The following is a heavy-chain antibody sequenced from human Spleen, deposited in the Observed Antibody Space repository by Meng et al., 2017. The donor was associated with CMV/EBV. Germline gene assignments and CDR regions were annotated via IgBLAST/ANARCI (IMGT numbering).Heavy chain of an antibody. CDR3: ARAPSYCGSISCHSYYYYGLDV. V-gene: IGHV3-21*01. J-gene: IGHJ6*02. CDR2: ISSSSSSYI. Sequence: GGSLRLSCAASGFTFSSYSINWVRQAPGKGLEWVSSISSSSSSYIYYADSVKGRFTISRDNAKNSLYLQMSSLRAEDTAVYYCARAPSYCGSISCHSYYYYGLDVWGQGTTVTVSS. D-gene: IGHD2-2*01. CDR1: GFTFSSYS.